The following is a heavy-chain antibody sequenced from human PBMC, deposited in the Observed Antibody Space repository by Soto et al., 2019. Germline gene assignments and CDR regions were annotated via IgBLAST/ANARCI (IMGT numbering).Heavy chain of an antibody. CDR2: IYFSGST. CDR3: ARTYNWNYGVDY. J-gene: IGHJ4*02. D-gene: IGHD1-7*01. Sequence: SETLSLTCTVSGGSISSGDCYWSWIRQPPGKGLEWIGYIYFSGSTYYNPSLKSRVTISVDTPKNQFSLKLSSVTAADTAVYYCARTYNWNYGVDYWGQGTLVTVSS. CDR1: GGSISSGDCY. V-gene: IGHV4-30-4*01.